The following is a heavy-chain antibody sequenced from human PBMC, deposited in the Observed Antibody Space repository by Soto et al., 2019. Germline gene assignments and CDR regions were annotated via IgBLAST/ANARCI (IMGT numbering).Heavy chain of an antibody. CDR2: IKSKTDGGTT. J-gene: IGHJ5*02. D-gene: IGHD2-2*01. V-gene: IGHV3-15*01. CDR3: TTDEVVPAASNWFDP. Sequence: GGSLRLSCAASGFTFCNAWMSWVRQAPGKGLEWVGRIKSKTDGGTTDYAAPVKGRFTISRDDSKNTLYLQMNSLKTEDTAVYYCTTDEVVPAASNWFDPWGQGTLVTVSS. CDR1: GFTFCNAW.